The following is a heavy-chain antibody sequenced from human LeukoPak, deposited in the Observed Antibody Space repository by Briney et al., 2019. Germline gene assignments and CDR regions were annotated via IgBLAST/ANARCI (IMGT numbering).Heavy chain of an antibody. Sequence: PSETLSLTCTVSGGSISSSSYYWGWIRQPPGKGLEWIGRIYYSGSTYYNPSLKSRVTISVDTSKNQFSLKLSSVTAADTAVYYCARLGEGSRGPWFDPWGQGTLVTVSS. V-gene: IGHV4-39*01. J-gene: IGHJ5*02. CDR1: GGSISSSSYY. D-gene: IGHD6-13*01. CDR3: ARLGEGSRGPWFDP. CDR2: IYYSGST.